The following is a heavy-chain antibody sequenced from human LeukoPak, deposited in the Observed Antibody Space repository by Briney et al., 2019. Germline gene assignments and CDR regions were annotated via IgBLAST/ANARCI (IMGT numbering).Heavy chain of an antibody. CDR1: GYTFTSYG. J-gene: IGHJ4*02. CDR3: ARDYYDSSGDLLDY. D-gene: IGHD3-22*01. Sequence: GASVTVSCKASGYTFTSYGISWVRQAPGQGLEWMGWISAYNGNTNYAQKLQGRVTMTTGTSTSTAYMELRSLRSDDTAVYYCARDYYDSSGDLLDYWGQGTLVTVSS. V-gene: IGHV1-18*01. CDR2: ISAYNGNT.